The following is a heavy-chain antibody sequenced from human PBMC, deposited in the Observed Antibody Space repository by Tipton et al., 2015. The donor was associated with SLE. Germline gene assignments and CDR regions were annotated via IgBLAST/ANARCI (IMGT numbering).Heavy chain of an antibody. CDR3: AKDYNYDYPDYN. J-gene: IGHJ4*02. Sequence: TLSLTCAVYGGSLNSGSFIAYYWSWIRQPPGKGLEWVGDIDHSGSTNYEPSLKSRLTISIDKSRNQFSLKLNSVTAADTAVYYCAKDYNYDYPDYNWGQGTLVIVSS. CDR2: IDHSGST. V-gene: IGHV4-34*01. D-gene: IGHD4-17*01. CDR1: GGSLNSGSFIAYY.